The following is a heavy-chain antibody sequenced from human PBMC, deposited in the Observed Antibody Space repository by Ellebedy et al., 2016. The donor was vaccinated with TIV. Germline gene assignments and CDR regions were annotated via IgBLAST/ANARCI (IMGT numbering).Heavy chain of an antibody. CDR1: GYTFTGYY. D-gene: IGHD5/OR15-5a*01. CDR3: ETLSTMGGY. CDR2: INPNSGGT. V-gene: IGHV1-2*02. J-gene: IGHJ4*02. Sequence: AASVKVSCKASGYTFTGYYMHWARQAPGQGLEWMGWINPNSGGTNYAQKFQGRVTMTRDTSISTAYMELSRLTSDDTAVYYCETLSTMGGYWGQGTLVTVSS.